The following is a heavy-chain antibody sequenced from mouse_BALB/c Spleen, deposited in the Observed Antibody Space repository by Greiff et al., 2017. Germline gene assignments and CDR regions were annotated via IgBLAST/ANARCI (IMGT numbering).Heavy chain of an antibody. CDR1: GFTFSSFG. V-gene: IGHV5-17*02. J-gene: IGHJ3*01. CDR2: ISSGSSTI. Sequence: EVQRVESGGGLVQPGGSRKLSCAASGFTFSSFGMHWVRQAPEKGLEWVAYISSGSSTIYYADTVKGRFTISRDNPKNTLFLQMTSLRSEDTAMYYCARVYDYDGIGAWFAYWGQGTLVTVSA. D-gene: IGHD2-4*01. CDR3: ARVYDYDGIGAWFAY.